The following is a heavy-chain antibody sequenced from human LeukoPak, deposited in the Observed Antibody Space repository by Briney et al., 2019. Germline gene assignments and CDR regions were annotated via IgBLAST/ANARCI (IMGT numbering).Heavy chain of an antibody. CDR2: IKQDGSEK. D-gene: IGHD4-11*01. CDR1: GFTFSSYA. Sequence: GGSLRLSCAASGFTFSSYAMSWIRQAPGKGLEWVANIKQDGSEKYYVDSVKGRFTISRDNAKNSLYLQMNSLRAEDTAVYYCARCGYSSYFDYWGQGTLVTVSS. V-gene: IGHV3-7*01. J-gene: IGHJ4*02. CDR3: ARCGYSSYFDY.